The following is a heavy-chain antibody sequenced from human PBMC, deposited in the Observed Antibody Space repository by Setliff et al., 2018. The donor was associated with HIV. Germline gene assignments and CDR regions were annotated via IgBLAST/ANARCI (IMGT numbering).Heavy chain of an antibody. CDR2: ISSSSSTI. Sequence: HPGGSLRLSCGASGITFSSYSMYWVRQAPGKGLEWVSYISSSSSTIYYVDSVKGRFTISRDNARYSLYLQMNSLRAEDTAVYYCARDQSSSWFGFMDVWGKGTTVTVSS. V-gene: IGHV3-48*01. J-gene: IGHJ6*03. CDR1: GITFSSYS. D-gene: IGHD6-13*01. CDR3: ARDQSSSWFGFMDV.